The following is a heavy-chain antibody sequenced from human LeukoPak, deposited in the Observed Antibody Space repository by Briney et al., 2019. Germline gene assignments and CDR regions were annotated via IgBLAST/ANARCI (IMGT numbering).Heavy chain of an antibody. CDR2: ISAYNGNT. V-gene: IGHV1-18*04. J-gene: IGHJ4*02. D-gene: IGHD5-18*01. Sequence: GASVKVSCKASGYTFTSYYMHWVRQAPGQGLEWMGWISAYNGNTNYAQKLQGRVTMTTDTSTSTAYMELRSLRSDDTAVYYCARDSILDTAMARWGQGTLVTVSS. CDR1: GYTFTSYY. CDR3: ARDSILDTAMAR.